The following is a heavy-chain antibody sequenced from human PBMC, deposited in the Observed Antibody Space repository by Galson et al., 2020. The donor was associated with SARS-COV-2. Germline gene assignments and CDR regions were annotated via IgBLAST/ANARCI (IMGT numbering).Heavy chain of an antibody. V-gene: IGHV3-23*01. Sequence: GESLKISCAASGFTFSSYAMIWVRQAPGKGLEWVSGISTSGIYTYYADSVKGRFTISRDNSKNALYVQMNSLRAEDTAVYYCAKLERKDTVTRPFDFWGQGTLVTVSS. J-gene: IGHJ4*02. D-gene: IGHD4-17*01. CDR2: ISTSGIYT. CDR3: AKLERKDTVTRPFDF. CDR1: GFTFSSYA.